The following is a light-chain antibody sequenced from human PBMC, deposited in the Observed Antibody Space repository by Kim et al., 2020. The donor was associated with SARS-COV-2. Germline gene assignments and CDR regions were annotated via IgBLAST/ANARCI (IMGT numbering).Light chain of an antibody. V-gene: IGLV3-1*01. J-gene: IGLJ2*01. CDR1: KWGDKY. CDR3: RGWDSSVV. CDR2: QDS. Sequence: VCVTPGKTGSRNCSGGKWGDKYACWYEQKPVLSLVLVIYQDSKRPSGIPERFSGSTAGNTATLTIGGTQAMDEADCYCRGWDSSVVFGGGTQLTVL.